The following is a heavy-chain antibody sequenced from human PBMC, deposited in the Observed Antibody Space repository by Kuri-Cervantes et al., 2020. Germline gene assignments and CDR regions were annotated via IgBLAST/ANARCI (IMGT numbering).Heavy chain of an antibody. CDR3: ACAGGGPRLNAFDI. J-gene: IGHJ3*02. CDR1: GGTFRNYA. D-gene: IGHD3-16*01. CDR2: IIAISGTA. V-gene: IGHV1-69*05. Sequence: SVKVSCKASGGTFRNYAISWVRQAPGQGLEWMGGIIAISGTANYAQKFQGRVTVITDESTSTAYMELSSLRSEDTAVYYCACAGGGPRLNAFDIWGQGTMVTVSS.